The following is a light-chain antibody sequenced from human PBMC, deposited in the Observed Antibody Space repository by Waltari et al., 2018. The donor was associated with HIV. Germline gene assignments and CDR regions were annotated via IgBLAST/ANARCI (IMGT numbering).Light chain of an antibody. J-gene: IGKJ1*01. V-gene: IGKV2-28*01. CDR1: QSLLHSNGYNY. CDR2: LGS. CDR3: QQSYRTPWT. Sequence: DIVMTQSPLSLPVTPGEPASISCRSSQSLLHSNGYNYLDWYLQKPGQSPQLLIYLGSNRASGVPDRFSGSGSGTDFTLTISSLQPEDFASYYCQQSYRTPWTFGQGTKVDIK.